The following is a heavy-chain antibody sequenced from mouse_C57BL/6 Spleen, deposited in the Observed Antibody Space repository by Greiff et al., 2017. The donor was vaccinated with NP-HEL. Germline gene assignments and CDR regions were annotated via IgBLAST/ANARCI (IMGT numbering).Heavy chain of an antibody. CDR3: AKGYYSNYVGAMDY. J-gene: IGHJ4*01. CDR2: IDPSDSYT. D-gene: IGHD2-5*01. CDR1: GYTFTSYW. V-gene: IGHV1-50*01. Sequence: QVQLQQPGAELVKPGASVKLSCKASGYTFTSYWMQWVQQRPGQGLEWIGEIDPSDSYTNYNQKFKGKATLTVDTSSSTAYMQLSSLTSEDSAVYYCAKGYYSNYVGAMDYWGQGTSVTVSS.